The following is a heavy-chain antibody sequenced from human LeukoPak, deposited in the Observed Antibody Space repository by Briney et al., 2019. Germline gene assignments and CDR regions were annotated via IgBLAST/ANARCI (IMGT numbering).Heavy chain of an antibody. CDR2: IIPIFGTA. CDR1: GGTFSSHA. V-gene: IGHV1-69*13. CDR3: ARELVAAAAPYYFDY. Sequence: SVKVSCKASGGTFSSHAISWVRQAPGQGLEWMGGIIPIFGTANYAQKFQGRVTITADESTSTAYMELSSLRSEDTAVYYCARELVAAAAPYYFDYWGQGTLVTVSS. D-gene: IGHD6-13*01. J-gene: IGHJ4*02.